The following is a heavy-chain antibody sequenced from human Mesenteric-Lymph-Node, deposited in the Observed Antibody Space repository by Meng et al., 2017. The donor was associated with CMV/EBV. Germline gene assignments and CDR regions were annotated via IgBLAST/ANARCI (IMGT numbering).Heavy chain of an antibody. CDR2: IRYDGSNK. D-gene: IGHD5-18*01. V-gene: IGHV3-30*02. Sequence: GESLKISCAASGFTFSSYGMHWVRQAPGKGLEWVAIIRYDGSNKYYADSVKGRFTISRDNSKNTLYLQMNSLRAEDTAVYYCAKDRYIGRYSYGQFFDYWGQGTLVTVSS. CDR3: AKDRYIGRYSYGQFFDY. CDR1: GFTFSSYG. J-gene: IGHJ4*02.